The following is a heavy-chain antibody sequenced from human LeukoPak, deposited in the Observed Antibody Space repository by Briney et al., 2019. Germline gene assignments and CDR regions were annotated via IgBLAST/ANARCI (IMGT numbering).Heavy chain of an antibody. D-gene: IGHD3-22*01. CDR3: ARDPDEDYYDSSGYYY. CDR2: IIPIFGIA. V-gene: IGHV1-69*04. Sequence: SVKVSCKASGGTFSSYAISWVRQAPGHGLEWMGRIIPIFGIANYAQKFQGRVTITADKSTSTAYMELSSLRSEDTAVYYCARDPDEDYYDSSGYYYWGQGTLVTVSS. J-gene: IGHJ4*02. CDR1: GGTFSSYA.